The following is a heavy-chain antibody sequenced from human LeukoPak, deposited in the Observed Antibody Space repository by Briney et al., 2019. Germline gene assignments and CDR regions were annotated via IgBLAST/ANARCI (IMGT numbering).Heavy chain of an antibody. CDR2: INHSGST. J-gene: IGHJ4*02. D-gene: IGHD3-10*01. CDR1: GGSFSGYY. Sequence: PSETLSLTCAVYGGSFSGYYWSWIRQPPGKGLEWIGEINHSGSTNYNPSLKSRVTISVDTSKNQFSLKLSSVTAADTAVYYCARHLSNVLLWFGEPIDYWGQGTLVTVSS. V-gene: IGHV4-34*01. CDR3: ARHLSNVLLWFGEPIDY.